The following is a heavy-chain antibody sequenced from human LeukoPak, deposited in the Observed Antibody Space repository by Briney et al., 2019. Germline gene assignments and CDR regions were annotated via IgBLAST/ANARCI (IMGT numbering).Heavy chain of an antibody. J-gene: IGHJ5*02. D-gene: IGHD6-13*01. V-gene: IGHV5-51*01. CDR3: RRDIAAARNWFDP. Sequence: GESLKISCKGSGYSFTSYWIGWVRQLPGKGLEWMGIIYPGDSDTRYSPAFQGQVTISAAKSISTDYLQWSSLKASDTAMYCCRRDIAAARNWFDPWGQGTLVTVSS. CDR1: GYSFTSYW. CDR2: IYPGDSDT.